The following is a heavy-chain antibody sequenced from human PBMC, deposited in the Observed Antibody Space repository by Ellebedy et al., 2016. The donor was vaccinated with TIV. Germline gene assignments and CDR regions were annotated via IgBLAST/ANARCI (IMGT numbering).Heavy chain of an antibody. CDR2: ISSSSSYI. J-gene: IGHJ4*02. Sequence: GGSLRLXXAASGFTFSSYSMNWVRQAPGKGLEWVSSISSSSSYIYYADSVKGRFTISRDNAKNSLYLQMNSLRAEDTAVYYCAKETIHRFDYWGQGTLVTVSS. CDR1: GFTFSSYS. V-gene: IGHV3-21*01. CDR3: AKETIHRFDY. D-gene: IGHD3-9*01.